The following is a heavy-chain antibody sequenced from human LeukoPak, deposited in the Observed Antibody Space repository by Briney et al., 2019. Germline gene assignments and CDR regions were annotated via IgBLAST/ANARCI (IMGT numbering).Heavy chain of an antibody. CDR3: ARIAAAGNRRLNY. D-gene: IGHD6-13*01. CDR2: MNPNSGDT. V-gene: IGHV1-8*01. Sequence: ASVKVSCKASGYTFTSYDINWVRQATGQGLEWMGWMNPNSGDTGYAQKFQGRITMTRNTSISTAYMELSSLTSEDTAVYYCARIAAAGNRRLNYWGQGTLVTVSS. CDR1: GYTFTSYD. J-gene: IGHJ4*02.